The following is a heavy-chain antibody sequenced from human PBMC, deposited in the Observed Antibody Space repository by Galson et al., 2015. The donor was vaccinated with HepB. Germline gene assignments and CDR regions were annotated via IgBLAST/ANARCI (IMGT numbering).Heavy chain of an antibody. J-gene: IGHJ6*02. CDR2: ISYDGSNK. Sequence: SLRLSCAASGFTFSSYAMHWVRQAPGKGLEWVAVISYDGSNKYYADSVKGRFTISRDNSKNTLYLQMNSLRAEDTAVYYCARVGLADPYYYYYGMDVWGQGTTVTVSS. CDR1: GFTFSSYA. CDR3: ARVGLADPYYYYYGMDV. V-gene: IGHV3-30-3*01. D-gene: IGHD3-16*01.